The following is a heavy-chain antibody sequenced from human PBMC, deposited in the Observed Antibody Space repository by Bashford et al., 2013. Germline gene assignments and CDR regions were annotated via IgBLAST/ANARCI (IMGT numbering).Heavy chain of an antibody. CDR2: INHSGST. J-gene: IGHJ4*02. V-gene: IGHV4-34*01. Sequence: SETLSLTCAVYGGSFSGYYWSWIRQPPGKGLEWIGEINHSGSTNYNPSLKSRVTISVDTSKNQFSLKLSSVTAEDTAMYYCVRQKHFTDSRGYFSCFDYWAQGTLVTVSS. CDR3: VRQKHFTDSRGYFSCFDY. CDR1: GGSFSGYY. D-gene: IGHD3-22*01.